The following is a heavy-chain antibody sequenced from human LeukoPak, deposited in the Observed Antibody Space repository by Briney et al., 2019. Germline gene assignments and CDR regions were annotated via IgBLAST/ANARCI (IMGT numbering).Heavy chain of an antibody. CDR1: GFAFSTFG. J-gene: IGHJ4*02. Sequence: GGSLRLSCAASGFAFSTFGMSWVRQAPGKGLDWVSGLSHDGDTTYYADSVKGRFTISRDNSKNTLYLQMSNLKAEDTAVYHCTEGRLRFHSWGQGTLVTVSS. CDR2: LSHDGDTT. D-gene: IGHD3-3*01. CDR3: TEGRLRFHS. V-gene: IGHV3-23*01.